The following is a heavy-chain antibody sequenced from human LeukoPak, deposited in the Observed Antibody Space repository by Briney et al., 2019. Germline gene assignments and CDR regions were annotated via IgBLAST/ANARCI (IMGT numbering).Heavy chain of an antibody. CDR3: ARGYCSSTSCYVHGMDV. CDR2: ISGSGGST. Sequence: GGSLRLSCAASGFTFSNYAMSWVRQAPGKGLEWVSAISGSGGSTYYADSVKGRFTISRDNSKNTLYLQMNSLRAEDTAVYYCARGYCSSTSCYVHGMDVWGQGTTVTVSS. V-gene: IGHV3-23*01. J-gene: IGHJ6*02. D-gene: IGHD2-2*01. CDR1: GFTFSNYA.